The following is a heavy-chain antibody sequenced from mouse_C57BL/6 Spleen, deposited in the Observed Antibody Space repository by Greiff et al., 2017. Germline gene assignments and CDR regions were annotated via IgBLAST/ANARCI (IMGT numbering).Heavy chain of an antibody. Sequence: VKLQESGPGLVQPSQSLSITCTVSGFSLTSYGVHWVRQSPGKGLEWLGVIWRGGSTDYNAAFMSRLSITKDNSKSQVFFKMNSLQADDTAIYYCAKNYGSSYHAMDYWGQGTSVTVSS. J-gene: IGHJ4*01. CDR3: AKNYGSSYHAMDY. CDR1: GFSLTSYG. D-gene: IGHD1-1*01. V-gene: IGHV2-5*01. CDR2: IWRGGST.